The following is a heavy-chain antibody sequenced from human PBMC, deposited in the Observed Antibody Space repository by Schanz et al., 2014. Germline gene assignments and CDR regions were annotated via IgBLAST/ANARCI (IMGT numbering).Heavy chain of an antibody. D-gene: IGHD5-12*01. CDR1: GFTFRDYY. CDR3: ARDRPSGYALDF. J-gene: IGHJ4*02. Sequence: EVQLVESGGGLVQPGGSLRLSCVASGFTFRDYYMSWIRQAPGQGLEWVSAISGSGGSTYYADSVKGRFTISRDNSKNTLYLQMNSLRAEDTAVYYCARDRPSGYALDFWGQGTLVTVSS. V-gene: IGHV3-23*04. CDR2: ISGSGGST.